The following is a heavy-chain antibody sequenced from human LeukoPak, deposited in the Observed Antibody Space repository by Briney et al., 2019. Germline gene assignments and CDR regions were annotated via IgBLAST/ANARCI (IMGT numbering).Heavy chain of an antibody. Sequence: ASVKVSCKASGYTFTGYYMHWARQAPGQGLEWMGWINPNSGGTNYAQKFQGRVTMTRDTSISTAYMELSRLRSDDTAVYYCARLVEKGYYYYYMDVWGKGTTVTVSS. V-gene: IGHV1-2*02. CDR3: ARLVEKGYYYYYMDV. CDR1: GYTFTGYY. J-gene: IGHJ6*03. CDR2: INPNSGGT.